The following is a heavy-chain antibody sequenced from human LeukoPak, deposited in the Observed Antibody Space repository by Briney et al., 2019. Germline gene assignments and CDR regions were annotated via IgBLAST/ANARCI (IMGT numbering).Heavy chain of an antibody. CDR3: ARTVDSSGFSCFQH. J-gene: IGHJ1*01. CDR1: GFTFSSYA. D-gene: IGHD3-22*01. V-gene: IGHV3-53*01. Sequence: GGSLRLSCAASGFTFSSYAMSWVRQAPGRGLEWVSAIYSGGSTYYADSVKGRFTISRDNSKNTLYLQMNSLRAEDTAVYYCARTVDSSGFSCFQHWGQGTLVTVSS. CDR2: IYSGGST.